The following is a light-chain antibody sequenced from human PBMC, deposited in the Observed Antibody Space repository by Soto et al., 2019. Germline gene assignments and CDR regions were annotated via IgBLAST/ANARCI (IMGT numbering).Light chain of an antibody. Sequence: QSVLTQPASVSGSPGQSITISCTGGSGDIGNYYFVSWYQHHPGKAPKLIIYDASKRPSGISNRFSGSKSGNTASLTISGLQADDEATYYCCSYAGGSTGVFGGGTKVTVL. CDR1: SGDIGNYYF. J-gene: IGLJ2*01. V-gene: IGLV2-23*01. CDR3: CSYAGGSTGV. CDR2: DAS.